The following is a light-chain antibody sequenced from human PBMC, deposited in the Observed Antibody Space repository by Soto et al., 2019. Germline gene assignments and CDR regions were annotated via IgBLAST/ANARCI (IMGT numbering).Light chain of an antibody. J-gene: IGKJ1*01. V-gene: IGKV3-20*01. Sequence: EVALTQSPGTVSLSPGERATLSCRASESVSANFLAWYQQKPGQAPRLLVYGASSRATGIPDRFSGSGSGTDFTLTISRLEPEDFAVYYCQQYGSSGTFGQGTKVDVK. CDR2: GAS. CDR1: ESVSANF. CDR3: QQYGSSGT.